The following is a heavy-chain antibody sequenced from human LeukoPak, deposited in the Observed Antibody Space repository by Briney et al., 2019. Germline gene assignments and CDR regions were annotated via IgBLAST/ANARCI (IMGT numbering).Heavy chain of an antibody. J-gene: IGHJ1*01. CDR1: GFTYSSYW. Sequence: GGSLRLSCAASGFTYSSYWMSWVRQAPGKGLEWVAKINQDGSEKYYVDSVKGRFTISRDNGEKSLYLQMNSLRAEDTAVYYCAIALRSGGWANWGQGTLVTVSS. V-gene: IGHV3-7*01. CDR2: INQDGSEK. D-gene: IGHD6-19*01. CDR3: AIALRSGGWAN.